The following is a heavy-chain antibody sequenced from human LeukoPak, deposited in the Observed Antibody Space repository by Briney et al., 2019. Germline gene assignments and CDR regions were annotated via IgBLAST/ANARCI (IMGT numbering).Heavy chain of an antibody. V-gene: IGHV4-30-4*02. Sequence: SETLSLTCTVSGGSISSGDYYWSWIRQPPGKGLEWIGYIYYSGSTYYNPSLKSRVTISVDTSKNQFSLKLSSVTAADTAVYYCARDHGYSYGSHNYYYYGMDVWGQGTTVTVSS. D-gene: IGHD5-18*01. J-gene: IGHJ6*02. CDR1: GGSISSGDYY. CDR2: IYYSGST. CDR3: ARDHGYSYGSHNYYYYGMDV.